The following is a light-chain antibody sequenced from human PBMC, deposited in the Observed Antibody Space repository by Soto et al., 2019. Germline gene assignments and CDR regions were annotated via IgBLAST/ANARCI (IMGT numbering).Light chain of an antibody. CDR2: EVS. V-gene: IGLV2-14*01. CDR3: AAWDDSLSAWV. CDR1: SSDVGGYNY. Sequence: QSALTQPASVSGSPGQSITISCTGTSSDVGGYNYVSWYQQHPGKAPKLMIYEVSNRPSGVSNRFSGSKSGNTASLTISGLRSEDEADYCCAAWDDSLSAWVFGGGTKLTVL. J-gene: IGLJ3*02.